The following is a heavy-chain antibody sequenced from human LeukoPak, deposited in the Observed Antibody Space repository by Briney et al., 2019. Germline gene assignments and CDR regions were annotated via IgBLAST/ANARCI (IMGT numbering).Heavy chain of an antibody. CDR1: GGTFSSYA. CDR2: IIPIFGTA. V-gene: IGHV1-69*05. Sequence: ASVKVSCKASGGTFSSYAISWVRQAPGQGLEWMGGIIPIFGTANYAQKFQGRVTITTDESTSTAYMELSSLRSEDTAVYYCARDSRVEMATQGDYWGQGTLVTVSS. CDR3: ARDSRVEMATQGDY. J-gene: IGHJ4*02. D-gene: IGHD5-24*01.